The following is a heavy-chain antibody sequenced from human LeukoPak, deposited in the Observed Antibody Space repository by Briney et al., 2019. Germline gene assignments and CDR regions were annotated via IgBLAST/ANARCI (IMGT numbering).Heavy chain of an antibody. D-gene: IGHD6-13*01. V-gene: IGHV3-7*01. CDR2: IKQDGSEK. CDR1: GFTYSSYW. CDR3: ARDVAAADDFDY. J-gene: IGHJ4*02. Sequence: GGSLRLSCTASGFTYSSYWMSWVRQAPGKGLEYVGNIKQDGSEKYYVDPVKGRFTISRDNAKNSLYLQMNSLRAEDTAVYYCARDVAAADDFDYWGQGTLVTVSS.